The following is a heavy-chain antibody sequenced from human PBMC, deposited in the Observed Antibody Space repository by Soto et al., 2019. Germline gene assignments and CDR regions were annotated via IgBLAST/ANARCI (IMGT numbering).Heavy chain of an antibody. CDR1: GYSFTSYW. D-gene: IGHD6-19*01. CDR2: IYPGDSDT. Sequence: PGESLKISCKGSGYSFTSYWIGWVRQMPGKGLEWMGIIYPGDSDTRYSPSFQGQVTISADKSISTAYLQWSSLKASDTAMYYCARVGDSSGWIYAFDIWGQGTMVTVSS. CDR3: ARVGDSSGWIYAFDI. J-gene: IGHJ3*02. V-gene: IGHV5-51*01.